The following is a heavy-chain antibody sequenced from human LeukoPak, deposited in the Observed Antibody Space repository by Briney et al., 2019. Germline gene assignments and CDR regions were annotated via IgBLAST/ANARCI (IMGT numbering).Heavy chain of an antibody. V-gene: IGHV4-61*08. Sequence: SQTLSLTCTVSGGSISSGDYYWSWIRQPPGKGLEWIGYIYYSGSTNYNPSLKSRVTISVDTSKNQFSLKLSSVTAADTAVYYCARGKGSAPYFDYWGQGTLVTVSS. D-gene: IGHD3-10*01. CDR2: IYYSGST. CDR3: ARGKGSAPYFDY. J-gene: IGHJ4*02. CDR1: GGSISSGDYY.